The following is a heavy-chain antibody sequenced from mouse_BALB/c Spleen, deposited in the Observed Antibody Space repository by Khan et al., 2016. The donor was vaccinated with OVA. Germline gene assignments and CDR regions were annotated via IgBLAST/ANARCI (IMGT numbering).Heavy chain of an antibody. CDR2: ISSLAYNF. CDR1: GFTLSDYG. CDR3: ARGGTGGFAD. J-gene: IGHJ3*01. V-gene: IGHV5-15*02. D-gene: IGHD3-1*01. Sequence: EVELVESGGGLVQPGGSRKLSCAASGFTLSDYGMAWIRQGPGTGTEWITFISSLAYNFYYAATVTGRFTIARVNAMHTLYLEMNSLRSEDTGMYYCARGGTGGFADWGQGTLVTVSA.